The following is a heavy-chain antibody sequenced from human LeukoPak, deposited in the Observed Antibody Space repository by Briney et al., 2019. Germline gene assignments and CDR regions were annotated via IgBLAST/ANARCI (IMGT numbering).Heavy chain of an antibody. CDR2: ISGDGGST. CDR1: GFTFDDYA. D-gene: IGHD4-23*01. CDR3: ASTTVADFDY. J-gene: IGHJ4*02. Sequence: QPGGSLRLSCAASGFTFDDYAMHWVRHAPGKGLEWASLISGDGGSTYYADSVKGRFTISRDNSKNSLYLQMNSLRTEDTALYYCASTTVADFDYWGQGTLVTVSS. V-gene: IGHV3-43*02.